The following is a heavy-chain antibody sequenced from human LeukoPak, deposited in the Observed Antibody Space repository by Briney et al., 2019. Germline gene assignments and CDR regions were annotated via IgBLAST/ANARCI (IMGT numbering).Heavy chain of an antibody. D-gene: IGHD3-10*01. V-gene: IGHV1-8*03. J-gene: IGHJ6*03. CDR1: GYTFTSYD. CDR2: MNPNSGNT. Sequence: ASVRVSCKASGYTFTSYDINWVRQATGQGLEWMGWMNPNSGNTGYAQKFQGRVTITRNTSISTAYMELSRLRSDDTAVYYCARRKSYYYGSGSPFGGYYYMDVWGKGTTVTVSS. CDR3: ARRKSYYYGSGSPFGGYYYMDV.